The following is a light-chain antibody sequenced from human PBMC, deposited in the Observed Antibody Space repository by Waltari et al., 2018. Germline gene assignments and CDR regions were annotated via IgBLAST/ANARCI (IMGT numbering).Light chain of an antibody. CDR3: CSFTSGSTWV. J-gene: IGLJ3*02. CDR2: DVS. Sequence: QSALTQPASVSGSPGQSITISCTGTSSDVGGYTYVSWYQQHPGKAPKLLIFDVSNRPSGVSNRFSGSKSGNTASLTISGLQAEDESDYYCCSFTSGSTWVFGGGTKLTVL. V-gene: IGLV2-14*01. CDR1: SSDVGGYTY.